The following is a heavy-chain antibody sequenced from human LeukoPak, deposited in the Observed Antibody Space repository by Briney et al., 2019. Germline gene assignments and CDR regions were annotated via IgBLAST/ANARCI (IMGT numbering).Heavy chain of an antibody. CDR3: AKDGGLWVSAHWGDS. Sequence: GGSLRLSCAASGFTFSSYTMTWIRQAPGKGLKWVSTITTGDGNTYYADSVKGRFTVSRDDSKNTLYLQMNSLRAEDTAVYYCAKDGGLWVSAHWGDSWGRGTLVTVSS. CDR1: GFTFSSYT. V-gene: IGHV3-23*01. D-gene: IGHD7-27*01. J-gene: IGHJ4*02. CDR2: ITTGDGNT.